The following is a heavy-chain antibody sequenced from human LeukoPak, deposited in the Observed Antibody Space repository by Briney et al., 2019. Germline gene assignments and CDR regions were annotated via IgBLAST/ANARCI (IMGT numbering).Heavy chain of an antibody. J-gene: IGHJ6*02. CDR2: ISGSSGST. CDR3: AKSIITMVRGTGYYGMDV. V-gene: IGHV3-23*01. CDR1: GFTFSSYA. Sequence: GGSLRLSCAASGFTFSSYAMSWVRHPPGKGLEWVSAISGSSGSTYYADTVKGRFTNCRDNSKNTLYLQMNSLRAEDTAVYYCAKSIITMVRGTGYYGMDVWGQGTTVTVSS. D-gene: IGHD3-10*01.